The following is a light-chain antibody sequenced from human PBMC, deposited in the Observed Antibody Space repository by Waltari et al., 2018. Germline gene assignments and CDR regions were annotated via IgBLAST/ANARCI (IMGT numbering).Light chain of an antibody. CDR2: GVS. J-gene: IGKJ2*01. V-gene: IGKV3D-15*01. CDR3: QQYNSALYT. Sequence: EIVMTQSPATLAVSPGDRVTLSCRASQTIGIDLAWYQQKPGQGPRLVLYGVSIRATGIPARCRGSGAGTEFTFTSSSRQSEDFAVYYCQQYNSALYTFGQGTKLEIK. CDR1: QTIGID.